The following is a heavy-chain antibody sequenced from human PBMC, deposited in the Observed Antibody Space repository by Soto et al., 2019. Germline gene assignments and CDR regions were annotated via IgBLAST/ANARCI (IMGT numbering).Heavy chain of an antibody. CDR1: GFTFSSYA. V-gene: IGHV3-23*01. Sequence: GGSLRLSCAASGFTFSSYAMSWVRQAPGKGLEWVSAISGSGGSTYYADSVKGRFTISRDNSKNTLYLQMNSLRAEDTAVYYCAKGRYSSSWYNVLFDYWGQGTLVTVSS. D-gene: IGHD6-13*01. CDR2: ISGSGGST. J-gene: IGHJ4*02. CDR3: AKGRYSSSWYNVLFDY.